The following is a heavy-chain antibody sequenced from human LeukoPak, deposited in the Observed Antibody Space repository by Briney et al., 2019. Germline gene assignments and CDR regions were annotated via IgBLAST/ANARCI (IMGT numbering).Heavy chain of an antibody. CDR1: GFTFSSYA. V-gene: IGHV3-30-3*01. D-gene: IGHD6-6*01. Sequence: GSLRLSCAASGFTFSSYAMHWVRQAPGKGLEWVAVISYDGSNKYYADSVKGRFTISRDNSKNTLYLQMNSLRAEDTAVYYCARACSALYSSSVWRRAFFDYWGQGTLVTVSS. CDR2: ISYDGSNK. CDR3: ARACSALYSSSVWRRAFFDY. J-gene: IGHJ4*02.